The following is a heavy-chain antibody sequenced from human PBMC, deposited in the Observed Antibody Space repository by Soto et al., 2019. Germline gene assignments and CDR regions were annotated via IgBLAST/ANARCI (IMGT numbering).Heavy chain of an antibody. J-gene: IGHJ5*02. V-gene: IGHV6-1*01. D-gene: IGHD5-12*01. CDR1: GGSVSSNTAS. Sequence: SQTLSLTCAISGGSVSSNTASWNWIRQSPSRGPEWLGRTYFRSKWYNDYAVSVKSRIIINPDTSNNQFSLQLNSVTPEDTAVYFCAKGDNLGPKTGYAFDPWGQGIMVTVSS. CDR3: AKGDNLGPKTGYAFDP. CDR2: TYFRSKWYN.